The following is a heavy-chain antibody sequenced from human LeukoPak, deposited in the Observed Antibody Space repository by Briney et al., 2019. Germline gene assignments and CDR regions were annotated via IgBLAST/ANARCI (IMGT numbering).Heavy chain of an antibody. J-gene: IGHJ4*02. D-gene: IGHD3-10*01. CDR1: GYTFTNNY. V-gene: IGHV1-46*01. CDR3: ARESHVTREDY. CDR2: IYPRDGST. Sequence: ASVKVSCKASGYTFTNNYLHWVRQAPGQGLEWMGMIYPRDGSTSYAQNFQGRVTMTTDTSTSTAYMELRSLRSDDTAVYYCARESHVTREDYWGQGTLVTVSS.